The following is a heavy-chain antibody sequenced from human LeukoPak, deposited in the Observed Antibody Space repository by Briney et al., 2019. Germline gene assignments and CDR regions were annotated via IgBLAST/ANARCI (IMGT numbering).Heavy chain of an antibody. CDR1: GFTFSSYS. Sequence: PGGSLRLSCAASGFTFSSYSMNWVRQAPGKGLEWVSYISSSSSTIYYADSVKGRFIISRDNAMNSLYLQMNSLRAEDTAVYYCARGSDYDILTGYYGVDYWGQGTLVTVSS. CDR3: ARGSDYDILTGYYGVDY. CDR2: ISSSSSTI. J-gene: IGHJ4*02. V-gene: IGHV3-48*01. D-gene: IGHD3-9*01.